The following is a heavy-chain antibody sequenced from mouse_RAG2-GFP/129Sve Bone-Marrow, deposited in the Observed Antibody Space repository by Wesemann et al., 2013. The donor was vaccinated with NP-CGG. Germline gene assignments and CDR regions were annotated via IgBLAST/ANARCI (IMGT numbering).Heavy chain of an antibody. V-gene: IGHV5-9-4*01. J-gene: IGHJ4*01. CDR2: ISSGGSYT. CDR3: ARERGNYAMDY. Sequence: GGLVKPGGSLKLSCAASGFTFSSYAMSWVRQSPEKRLEWVAEISSGGSYTYYPDTVTGRFTISRDNAKNTLYLEMSSLRSEDTAMYYCARERGNYAMDYWGQGTSGHRLL. CDR1: GFTFSSYA.